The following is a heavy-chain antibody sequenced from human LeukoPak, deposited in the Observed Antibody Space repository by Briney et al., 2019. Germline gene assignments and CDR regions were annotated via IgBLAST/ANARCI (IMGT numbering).Heavy chain of an antibody. CDR2: ITSSSSYI. D-gene: IGHD1-26*01. CDR1: RFTFSGYG. V-gene: IGHV3-21*01. Sequence: PGGSLRLSCAASRFTFSGYGMNWVRQAPGKGLEWVSSITSSSSYIYYADSVKGRFTISRDNAKNSLYLQMNSLRAEDTAVYYCARAPVGRAYYYYMDVWGKGTTVTVSS. CDR3: ARAPVGRAYYYYMDV. J-gene: IGHJ6*03.